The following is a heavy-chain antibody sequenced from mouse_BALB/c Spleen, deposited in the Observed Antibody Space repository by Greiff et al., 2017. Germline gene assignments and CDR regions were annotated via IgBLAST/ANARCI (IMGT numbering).Heavy chain of an antibody. CDR2: INPSTGYT. Sequence: VQLKESGAELAKPGASVKMSCKASGYTFTSYWMHWVKQRPGQGLEWIGYINPSTGYTEYNQKFKDKATLTADKPSSTAYMQLSSLTSEDSAVYYCARRMDYWGQGTTLTVSS. J-gene: IGHJ2*01. V-gene: IGHV1-7*01. CDR3: ARRMDY. CDR1: GYTFTSYW.